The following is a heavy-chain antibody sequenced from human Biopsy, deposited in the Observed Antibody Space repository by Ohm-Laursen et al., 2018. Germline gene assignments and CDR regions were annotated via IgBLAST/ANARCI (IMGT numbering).Heavy chain of an antibody. Sequence: SLRLSCSATGFTFSSYSMNWVCQAPGTGLEWVSYISETSSHIYDADSVKGQFTAARDNAKNSLYLQLNRLRADDTAVYYCARDSRRTAREGGMDVWGQGTTVTVSS. CDR1: GFTFSSYS. CDR3: ARDSRRTAREGGMDV. V-gene: IGHV3-21*01. J-gene: IGHJ6*02. D-gene: IGHD6-6*01. CDR2: ISETSSHI.